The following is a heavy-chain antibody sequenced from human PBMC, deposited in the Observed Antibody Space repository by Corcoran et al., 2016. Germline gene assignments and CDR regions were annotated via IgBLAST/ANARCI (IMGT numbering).Heavy chain of an antibody. CDR1: GFTFSNAW. J-gene: IGHJ6*02. Sequence: EVQLVESGGGLVKPGGSLRLSCAASGFTFSNAWMSWVRQAPGKGLEWVGRIKSKTDGGTTDYAAPVKGRFTISRDDSKNTLYLQMNSLKTEDTAVYYWTTAVQRTPPEFWSGYYLYGMDVWGQGTTVTVSS. CDR2: IKSKTDGGTT. V-gene: IGHV3-15*01. D-gene: IGHD3-3*01. CDR3: TTAVQRTPPEFWSGYYLYGMDV.